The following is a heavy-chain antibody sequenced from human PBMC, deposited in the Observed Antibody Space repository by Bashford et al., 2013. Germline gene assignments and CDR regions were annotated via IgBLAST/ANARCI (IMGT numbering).Heavy chain of an antibody. J-gene: IGHJ4*02. D-gene: IGHD5-12*01. CDR3: ASIVATIHPNAGDY. Sequence: VASVKVSCKASGGTFSSYAISWVRQAPGQGLEWMGRIIPILGIANYAQKFQGRVTITADKSTSTAYMELSSLRSEDTAVYYCASIVATIHPNAGDYWGQGTLVTVSS. V-gene: IGHV1-69*04. CDR1: GGTFSSYA. CDR2: IIPILGIA.